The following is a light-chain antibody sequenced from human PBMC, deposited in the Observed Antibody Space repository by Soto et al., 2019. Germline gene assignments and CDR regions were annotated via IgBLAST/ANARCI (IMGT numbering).Light chain of an antibody. J-gene: IGLJ1*01. CDR2: EGT. CDR3: CSSASIRPYV. Sequence: QSVLTQPASVSGSPGQSITISCTGTSSDVGNYNLVSWYQQHPGKAPKLMIFEGTKRPSGVSNRFSGSKSGNTASLTLSGLQAEDEADYYCCSSASIRPYVFGSGTKLTVL. CDR1: SSDVGNYNL. V-gene: IGLV2-23*01.